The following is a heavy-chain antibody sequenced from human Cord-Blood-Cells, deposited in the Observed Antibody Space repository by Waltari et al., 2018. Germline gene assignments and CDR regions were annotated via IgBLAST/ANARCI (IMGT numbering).Heavy chain of an antibody. CDR2: IYHSGST. CDR3: ARGGVIGYCSSTSCPRRYWFDP. D-gene: IGHD2-2*01. Sequence: QVQLQESGPGLVKPSGTLSLTCAVSGGSISSSNWWSWVRQPPGQGLAWIGEIYHSGSTNYNPSLKSRVTISVDKSKNQFSLKLSSVTAADTAVYYCARGGVIGYCSSTSCPRRYWFDPWGQGTLVTVSS. J-gene: IGHJ5*02. CDR1: GGSISSSNW. V-gene: IGHV4-4*02.